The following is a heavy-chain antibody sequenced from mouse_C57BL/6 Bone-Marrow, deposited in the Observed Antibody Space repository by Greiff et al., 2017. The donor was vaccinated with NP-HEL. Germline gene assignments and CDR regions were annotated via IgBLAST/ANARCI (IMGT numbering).Heavy chain of an antibody. CDR3: ARPPIYYEFDY. CDR2: IHPNSGST. D-gene: IGHD2-4*01. J-gene: IGHJ2*01. V-gene: IGHV1-64*01. CDR1: GYTFTSYW. Sequence: QVQLQQPGAELVKPGASVKLSCKASGYTFTSYWMHWVKQRPGQGLEWIGMIHPNSGSTNYNEKFKSKATLTVDKSSSTAYMQLSSLTSKGSAVYYCARPPIYYEFDYWDQGTTLTVSS.